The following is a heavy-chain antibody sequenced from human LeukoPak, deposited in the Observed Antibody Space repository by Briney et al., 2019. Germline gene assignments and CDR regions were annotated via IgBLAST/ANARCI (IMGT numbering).Heavy chain of an antibody. CDR1: GFTFSSYG. Sequence: GRSLRLSCAASGFTFSSYGMHWVRQAPGKGLEWVAVIWYDGSNEYYADSVKGRFTIFRDNSKNTLYLQMNSLRAEDTAVYYCARDGDSSGFDYWGQGTLVTVSS. J-gene: IGHJ4*02. V-gene: IGHV3-33*01. CDR3: ARDGDSSGFDY. D-gene: IGHD3-22*01. CDR2: IWYDGSNE.